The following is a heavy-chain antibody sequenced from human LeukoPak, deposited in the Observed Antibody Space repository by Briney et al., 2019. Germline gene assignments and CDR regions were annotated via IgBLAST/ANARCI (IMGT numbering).Heavy chain of an antibody. J-gene: IGHJ3*02. D-gene: IGHD3-22*01. CDR1: GYTFTGYY. CDR3: ARPILYYYDSSGYYLRSGAFDI. CDR2: INPNSGGT. Sequence: ASVKVSCKASGYTFTGYYMHWVRQAPGQGLEWMGWINPNSGGTNYAQKFQGRVTMTRDTYISTAYMELSRLRSDDTAVYYCARPILYYYDSSGYYLRSGAFDIWGQGTMVTVSS. V-gene: IGHV1-2*02.